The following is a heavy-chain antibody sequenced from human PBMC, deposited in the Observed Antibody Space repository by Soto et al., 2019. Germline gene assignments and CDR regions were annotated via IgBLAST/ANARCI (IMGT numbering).Heavy chain of an antibody. CDR1: GYTFTSYY. J-gene: IGHJ6*02. CDR2: INPSGGST. CDR3: ARDLKRWFGELSGYYYGMDV. D-gene: IGHD3-10*01. V-gene: IGHV1-46*01. Sequence: ASVKVSCKASGYTFTSYYMHWVRQAPGQGLEWMGIINPSGGSTSYAQKFQGRVTMTRDTSTSTVYMELSSLRSEDTAVYYCARDLKRWFGELSGYYYGMDVWGQGTTVTVSS.